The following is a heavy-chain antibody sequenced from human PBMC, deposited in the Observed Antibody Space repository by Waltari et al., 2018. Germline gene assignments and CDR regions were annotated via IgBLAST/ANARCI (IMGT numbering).Heavy chain of an antibody. J-gene: IGHJ4*02. Sequence: EVQLVESGGGLVQPGGSLRLSCVASEFTLSSYWMNWFRQAPGKGLEWVASIKEDGSDKKYVDSVKGRFTISRDNAKNSLYLQMNSLRAEDTAVYYCARGADLRGQGILVTVSS. CDR2: IKEDGSDK. D-gene: IGHD3-3*01. CDR3: ARGADL. V-gene: IGHV3-7*01. CDR1: EFTLSSYW.